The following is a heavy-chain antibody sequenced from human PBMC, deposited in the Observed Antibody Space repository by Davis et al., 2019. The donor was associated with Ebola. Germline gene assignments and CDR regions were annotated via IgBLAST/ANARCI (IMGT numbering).Heavy chain of an antibody. CDR3: ARGRTAAGYEEGY. D-gene: IGHD6-13*01. Sequence: PGGSLRLSCKGSGYSFASYWISWVRQMPGKGLEWMGRIDPSDSYTNYSPSFQGHVTISADKSISTAYLQWSSLKASDTAMYYCARGRTAAGYEEGYWGQGTLVTVSS. V-gene: IGHV5-10-1*01. CDR1: GYSFASYW. J-gene: IGHJ4*02. CDR2: IDPSDSYT.